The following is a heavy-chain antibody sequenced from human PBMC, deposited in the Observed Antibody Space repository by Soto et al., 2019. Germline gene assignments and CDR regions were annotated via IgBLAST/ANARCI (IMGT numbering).Heavy chain of an antibody. CDR2: VYYSGNP. J-gene: IGHJ4*02. CDR1: GGSISCGAYS. CDR3: ARESRDGFNSPFDY. V-gene: IGHV4-31*03. Sequence: QVQLQESGPGLLKPSQTLSLTCTVSGGSISCGAYSWSWIRQHPGKGLEWIGYVYYSGNPYYNPSLKGRVTISVGTSKNQFSLKVSSVTAADTAVYYCARESRDGFNSPFDYWGQGTLVTVSS. D-gene: IGHD5-12*01.